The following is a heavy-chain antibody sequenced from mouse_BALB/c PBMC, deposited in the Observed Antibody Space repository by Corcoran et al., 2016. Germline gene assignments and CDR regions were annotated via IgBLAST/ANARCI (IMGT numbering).Heavy chain of an antibody. V-gene: IGHV14-3*02. D-gene: IGHD4-1*01. Sequence: EVQLQQYGAELVKAGGSVKWSCTVSGFNIKDTYMHWVKQRPKPGMEWMGRIDPANGTTTYEPTLQGKATITADTSSNTAYLQLSSLTSEDTAVYYCASGIGYWGQVTTLTVS. J-gene: IGHJ2*01. CDR1: GFNIKDTY. CDR3: ASGIGY. CDR2: IDPANGTT.